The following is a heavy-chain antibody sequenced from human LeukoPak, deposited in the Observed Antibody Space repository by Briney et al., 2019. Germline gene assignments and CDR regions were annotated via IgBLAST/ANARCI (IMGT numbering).Heavy chain of an antibody. CDR1: GGSISSYY. CDR3: AGQYKAVDY. Sequence: SETLSLTCTVSGGSISSYYWSWLRQPPGKGLEWMGYIYYSGSTNYNPSLKSRVTISVDTSKNQFSLKLSSVTAADTAVYYCAGQYKAVDYWGQGTLVTVSS. D-gene: IGHD1-1*01. V-gene: IGHV4-59*01. J-gene: IGHJ4*02. CDR2: IYYSGST.